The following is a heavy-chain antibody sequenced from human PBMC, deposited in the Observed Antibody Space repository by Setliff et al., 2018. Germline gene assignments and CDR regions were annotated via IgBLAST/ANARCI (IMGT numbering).Heavy chain of an antibody. CDR2: IIHSGST. CDR1: GGSFSGYY. CDR3: AREVICGGASCYSAWLDS. J-gene: IGHJ5*01. D-gene: IGHD2-15*01. V-gene: IGHV4-34*12. Sequence: SETLSLTCAVYGGSFSGYYWSWIRQPPGKRLEWIGEIIHSGSTNYNPSLKSRVTISMDTSKNQFSLKVSSVTAADTAVYYCAREVICGGASCYSAWLDSWGQGILVTVSS.